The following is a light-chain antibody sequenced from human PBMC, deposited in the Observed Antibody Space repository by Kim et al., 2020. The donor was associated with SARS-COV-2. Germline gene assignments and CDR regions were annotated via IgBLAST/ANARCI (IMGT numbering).Light chain of an antibody. V-gene: IGKV3-15*01. Sequence: EIVMTQSPATLSVSPGERATLSCRASQSVKTDFAWYQQIPDQAPRLLIYDASTRVTGIPARFTGSGSGTEFTLSISSLQSEDFAVYYCHHYNKWPPTFGQGAQVESK. CDR3: HHYNKWPPT. CDR1: QSVKTD. CDR2: DAS. J-gene: IGKJ1*01.